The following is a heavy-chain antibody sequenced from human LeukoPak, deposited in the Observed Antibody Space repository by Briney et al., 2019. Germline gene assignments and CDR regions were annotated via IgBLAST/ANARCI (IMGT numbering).Heavy chain of an antibody. J-gene: IGHJ4*02. V-gene: IGHV3-74*01. CDR2: INDDGNTT. CDR1: GFSFSNYW. Sequence: QPGGSLRLSCAASGFSFSNYWMNWVRHAPGKALVWVSRINDDGNTTIYADSVKARFTISRDNDKNTLYLKMNSLRAEDTAVLYGTGSHLGGIAGYYFDYWGQGALVTVSS. CDR3: TGSHLGGIAGYYFDY. D-gene: IGHD3-16*01.